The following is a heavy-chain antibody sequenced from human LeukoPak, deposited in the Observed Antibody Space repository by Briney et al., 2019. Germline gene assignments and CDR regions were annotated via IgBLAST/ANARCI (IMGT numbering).Heavy chain of an antibody. CDR2: ISWNSGSI. D-gene: IGHD6-6*01. V-gene: IGHV3-9*01. Sequence: GRSLRLSCAASGFTFDDYAMHWVRQAPGKGLEWVSGISWNSGSIGYADSVKGRFTISRDNAKNSLYLQMNSLRAEDTALYYCAKGSQQLVSDYFDYWGQGTLVTVS. CDR3: AKGSQQLVSDYFDY. CDR1: GFTFDDYA. J-gene: IGHJ4*02.